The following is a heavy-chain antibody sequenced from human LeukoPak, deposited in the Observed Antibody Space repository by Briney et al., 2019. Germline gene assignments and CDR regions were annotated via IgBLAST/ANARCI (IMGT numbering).Heavy chain of an antibody. CDR3: ARESDSSGHSDWFDP. D-gene: IGHD3-22*01. V-gene: IGHV1-46*01. CDR1: GYTFTSYY. J-gene: IGHJ5*02. Sequence: ASVKVSCKASGYTFTSYYIHWVRQAPGQGLEWMGMINPSGGSTSYAQKFQGRVTMTRDTSTSTVYMELSSLRSEDTAVYYCARESDSSGHSDWFDPWGQGTLVTVSS. CDR2: INPSGGST.